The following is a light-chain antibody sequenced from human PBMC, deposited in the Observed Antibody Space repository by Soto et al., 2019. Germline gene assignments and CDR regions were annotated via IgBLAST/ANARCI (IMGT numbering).Light chain of an antibody. V-gene: IGKV3-11*01. CDR3: QQRSNWPPT. CDR1: QFIDRY. CDR2: DAS. Sequence: IVLTPSPATLSLSPWERANLSCRASQFIDRYLALYRQIPGQAPRLLIYDASNRATGIPDRFSGGGSGTDFTLTISSLEPEDFAVYYCQQRSNWPPTFGQGTRLEIK. J-gene: IGKJ5*01.